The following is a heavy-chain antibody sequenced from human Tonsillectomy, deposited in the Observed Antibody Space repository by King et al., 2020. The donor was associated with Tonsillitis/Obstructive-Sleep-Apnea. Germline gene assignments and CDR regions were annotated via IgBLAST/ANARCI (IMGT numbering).Heavy chain of an antibody. Sequence: QLVQSGGGLVQPGGSLRLSCAASGFTFRSYAMSWVRQAPGKGLEWVSGISARGGSTDNADSVKGRFAMSRDNSKNTLSLQMNSQRAEDTAIYYCAKHKQGEDYYYYIDVWGKGTTVTVSS. D-gene: IGHD1/OR15-1a*01. V-gene: IGHV3-23*04. CDR1: GFTFRSYA. CDR2: ISARGGST. J-gene: IGHJ6*03. CDR3: AKHKQGEDYYYYIDV.